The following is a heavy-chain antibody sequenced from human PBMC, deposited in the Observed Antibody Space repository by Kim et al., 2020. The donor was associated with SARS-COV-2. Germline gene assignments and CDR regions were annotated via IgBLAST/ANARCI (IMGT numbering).Heavy chain of an antibody. V-gene: IGHV4-59*01. CDR1: NGFLKNYY. J-gene: IGHJ4*02. CDR3: ARVVAVAPRYFDY. Sequence: SETLSLTCTVSNGFLKNYYWSWIRQPPGKGLEWLGNIFYNGSPNYNPSLESRVTMSVDTSQNQFSLKLRSMTAADTAVYYCARVVAVAPRYFDYGGQGIL. D-gene: IGHD6-19*01. CDR2: IFYNGSP.